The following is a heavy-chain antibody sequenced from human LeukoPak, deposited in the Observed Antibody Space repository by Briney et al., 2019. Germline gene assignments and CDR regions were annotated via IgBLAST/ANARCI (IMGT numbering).Heavy chain of an antibody. D-gene: IGHD3-10*01. J-gene: IGHJ3*02. Sequence: ASVKVSCKASGYTFTSHGISWVRQAPGQGLEWMGWISAYNGNTNYAQKLQGRVTMTTDTSTSTAYMELRSLRSDDTAVYYCARDELGGDAFDIWGQGTMVTVSS. CDR3: ARDELGGDAFDI. V-gene: IGHV1-18*01. CDR2: ISAYNGNT. CDR1: GYTFTSHG.